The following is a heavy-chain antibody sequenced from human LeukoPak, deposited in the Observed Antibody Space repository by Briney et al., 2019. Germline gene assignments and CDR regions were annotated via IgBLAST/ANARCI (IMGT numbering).Heavy chain of an antibody. CDR1: GGFISSYY. D-gene: IGHD1-26*01. J-gene: IGHJ4*02. V-gene: IGHV4-59*01. CDR3: ARGYSGNYGRFDS. Sequence: SETLSLTCTVSGGFISSYYWSWIRQSPGKGLEWIGNVYYTGSTKYNPSLKSRVTISVDTSKNQFFLKLSSVTAADGAVYYCARGYSGNYGRFDSWGQGTLVTVSS. CDR2: VYYTGST.